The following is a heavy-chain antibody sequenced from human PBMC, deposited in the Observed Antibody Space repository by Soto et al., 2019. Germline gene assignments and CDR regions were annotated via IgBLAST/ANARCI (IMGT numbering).Heavy chain of an antibody. CDR2: ISYDGNNK. V-gene: IGHV3-30*18. J-gene: IGHJ6*02. Sequence: QVQLVESGGGVVQPGRSLRLSCGASGFKFSTYGMHWVRQAPGKGLEWVAVISYDGNNKDYADSVKGRFTISRDNSKNTSYLQMNSLRAEDTAVYYCAKGRVGYVFGVQDYYFGMDVWGQGTTVAVSS. D-gene: IGHD1-26*01. CDR3: AKGRVGYVFGVQDYYFGMDV. CDR1: GFKFSTYG.